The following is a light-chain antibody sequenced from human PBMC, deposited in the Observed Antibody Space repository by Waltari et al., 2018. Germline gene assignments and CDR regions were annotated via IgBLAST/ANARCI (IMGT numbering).Light chain of an antibody. J-gene: IGLJ3*02. CDR1: TSNIGGHL. V-gene: IGLV1-47*01. Sequence: QSVVTQPPSASGTPGQRVSISCAGSTSNIGGHLVYWFQQLPGTAPKLLIYRDGQRPSGVTDRFSASKSGTSASLAISGLRAEDEADYYCATWDDRMRVWVFGGGTKLTVL. CDR2: RDG. CDR3: ATWDDRMRVWV.